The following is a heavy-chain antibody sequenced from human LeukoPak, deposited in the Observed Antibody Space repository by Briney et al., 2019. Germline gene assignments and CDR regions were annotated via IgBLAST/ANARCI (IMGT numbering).Heavy chain of an antibody. J-gene: IGHJ6*04. CDR2: INHSGST. CDR1: GGSFSGYY. Sequence: PSETLSLTCAVYGGSFSGYYWSWIRQPPGKGLEWIGEINHSGSTNYNPSLKSRVTISVDTSKNQSSLKLSSVTAADTAVYYCARVLLKPYYYYGMDVWGKGTTVTVSS. CDR3: ARVLLKPYYYYGMDV. V-gene: IGHV4-34*01.